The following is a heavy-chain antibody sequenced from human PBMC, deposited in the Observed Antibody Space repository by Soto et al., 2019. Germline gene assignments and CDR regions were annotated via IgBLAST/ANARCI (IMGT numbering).Heavy chain of an antibody. D-gene: IGHD2-15*01. V-gene: IGHV3-7*01. CDR2: IKQDGSEK. Sequence: EVQLVESGGGLVQPGGSLRLSCAASGFTFSSYWMSWVRQAPGKGLEWVANIKQDGSEKYYVDSVKGRFTISRYNAKNSLYLQMNSLRAEDTAVYDCGRARGSTKTRGNDAFDIWCQGTMVTVSS. CDR1: GFTFSSYW. J-gene: IGHJ3*02. CDR3: GRARGSTKTRGNDAFDI.